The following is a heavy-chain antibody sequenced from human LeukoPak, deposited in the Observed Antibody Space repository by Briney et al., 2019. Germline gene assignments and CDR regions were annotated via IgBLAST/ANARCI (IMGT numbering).Heavy chain of an antibody. CDR2: MNPNSGNT. V-gene: IGHV1-8*01. CDR3: AQTDCSGGSCYSDYYYYMDV. Sequence: GASVKVSCKASGYTFTSYDINWVRQATGQGLEWMGWMNPNSGNTGYAQKFQGRVTMTRNTSISTAYMELSSLRSEDTAVYYCAQTDCSGGSCYSDYYYYMDVWGKGPTVTVSS. D-gene: IGHD2-15*01. J-gene: IGHJ6*03. CDR1: GYTFTSYD.